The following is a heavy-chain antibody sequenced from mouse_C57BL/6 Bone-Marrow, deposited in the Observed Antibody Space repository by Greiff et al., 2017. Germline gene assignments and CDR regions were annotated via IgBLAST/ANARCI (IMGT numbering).Heavy chain of an antibody. CDR1: GYTFTSYW. V-gene: IGHV1-55*01. D-gene: IGHD2-1*01. CDR3: ARCGNYFYWYFDV. CDR2: IYPGSGST. J-gene: IGHJ1*03. Sequence: VQLQQSGAELVKPGASVKMSCKASGYTFTSYWITWVKQRPGQGLEWIGDIYPGSGSTNYNEKFKSKATLTVDPSSSTAYMQLSSLTSEDSAVXYGARCGNYFYWYFDVWGTGTTVTVSS.